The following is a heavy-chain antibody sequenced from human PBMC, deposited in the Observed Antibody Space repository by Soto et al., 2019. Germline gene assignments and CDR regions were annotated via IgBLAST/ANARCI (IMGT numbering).Heavy chain of an antibody. D-gene: IGHD3-22*01. CDR2: IGTAGDT. J-gene: IGHJ4*02. Sequence: PGGSLRLSCAASGFTFSSYDMHWVRQATGKGLEWVSAIGTAGDTYYPGSVKGRFTISRENAKNSLYLQMNSLRAEDTAVYYCARGPLDSTQFDYWGQGTLVTVSS. V-gene: IGHV3-13*01. CDR3: ARGPLDSTQFDY. CDR1: GFTFSSYD.